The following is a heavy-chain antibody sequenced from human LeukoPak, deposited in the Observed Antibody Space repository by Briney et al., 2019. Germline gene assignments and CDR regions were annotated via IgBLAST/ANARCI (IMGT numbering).Heavy chain of an antibody. J-gene: IGHJ4*02. CDR3: AREASLDHYGDYVFDY. Sequence: GGSLRLSCAASGFTFSSYSMNWVRQAPGKGLEWVSFISSSSSYIYYADSVKGRFTISRDNAKNSLYLQMNSLRAEDTAVYYCAREASLDHYGDYVFDYWGQGTLVTVSS. CDR1: GFTFSSYS. CDR2: ISSSSSYI. D-gene: IGHD4-17*01. V-gene: IGHV3-21*01.